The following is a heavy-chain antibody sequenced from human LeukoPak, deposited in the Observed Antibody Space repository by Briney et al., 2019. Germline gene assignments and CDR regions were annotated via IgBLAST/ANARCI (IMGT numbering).Heavy chain of an antibody. CDR3: ARDYVATPFDP. J-gene: IGHJ5*02. CDR2: IIPIFGTA. D-gene: IGHD5-12*01. V-gene: IGHV1-69*05. CDR1: GGTFSSYA. Sequence: GASVKVSCKASGGTFSSYAISWVRQAPGQGLEWMGGIIPIFGTANYAQKLQGRVTMTTDTSTSTAYMELRSLRSDDTAVYYCARDYVATPFDPWGQGTLVTVSS.